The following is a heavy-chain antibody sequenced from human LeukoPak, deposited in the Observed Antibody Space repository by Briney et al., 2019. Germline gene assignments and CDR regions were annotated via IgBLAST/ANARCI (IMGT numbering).Heavy chain of an antibody. J-gene: IGHJ4*02. CDR3: ARTVITIFGVVIIPETPLDY. CDR1: GYTFTSYG. CDR2: ISAYNGNT. Sequence: GASVKVSCKASGYTFTSYGISWVRQAPGQGLEWMGWISAYNGNTNYAQKLQGRVTMTTDTSTSTAYMELRSLRSDDTAVYYCARTVITIFGVVIIPETPLDYRGQGTLVTVSS. D-gene: IGHD3-3*01. V-gene: IGHV1-18*01.